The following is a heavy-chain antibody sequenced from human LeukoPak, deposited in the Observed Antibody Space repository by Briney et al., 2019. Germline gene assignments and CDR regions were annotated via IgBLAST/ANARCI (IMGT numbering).Heavy chain of an antibody. V-gene: IGHV4-30-4*08. CDR2: IYYSGGT. D-gene: IGHD2-2*02. CDR1: GGSISSGDYY. J-gene: IGHJ5*02. Sequence: PSETLSLTCTVSGGSISSGDYYWSWVRQPPAKGLEWIGYIYYSGGTYYNPSLKSRVTISVDRFKDQFSLKLSSVTAADNAGHYCARVVPAAIDWFDPWGQGTLVTVSS. CDR3: ARVVPAAIDWFDP.